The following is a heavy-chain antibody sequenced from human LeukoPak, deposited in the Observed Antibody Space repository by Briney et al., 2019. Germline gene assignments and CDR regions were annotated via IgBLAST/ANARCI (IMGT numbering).Heavy chain of an antibody. V-gene: IGHV4-61*01. CDR2: IYYSGTA. CDR3: ARGTNWFDP. CDR1: GGSVGSSSYY. Sequence: PSETLSLTCSVSGGSVGSSSYYWTWIRQPPGKGLEWIGYIYYSGTANYNPSLKSRVIISVDMSKNQFSLKLSSVTAADTAMYYCARGTNWFDPWGQGTLVTVSS. J-gene: IGHJ5*02.